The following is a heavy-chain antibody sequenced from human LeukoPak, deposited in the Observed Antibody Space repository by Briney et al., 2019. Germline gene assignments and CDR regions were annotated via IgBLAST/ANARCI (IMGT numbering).Heavy chain of an antibody. V-gene: IGHV4-34*01. J-gene: IGHJ4*02. Sequence: SETLFLTCAGYGGSFSGYYWSWIRQPPGKGLEWVGEINHSGSTNYNPSLKSRVTISVDTSKNQFSLKLSSVTAADTAVYYCARGRVSSTSTRKRLDYWGQGTLVTVSS. CDR2: INHSGST. CDR3: ARGRVSSTSTRKRLDY. CDR1: GGSFSGYY. D-gene: IGHD2-2*01.